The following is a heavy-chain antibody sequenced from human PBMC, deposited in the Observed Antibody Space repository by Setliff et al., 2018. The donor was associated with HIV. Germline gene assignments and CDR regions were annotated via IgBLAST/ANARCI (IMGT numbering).Heavy chain of an antibody. CDR1: GGSFSDYY. Sequence: PSETLSLPCAVYGGSFSDYYGTWIRQSPGKGLEWIGEINHSGSTNYNPSLKSRVTISVDTSKSQFSLKLSSVTAADTALYYCARGSDYIWGNYRFPFDYWGQGTLVTVSS. V-gene: IGHV4-34*01. CDR3: ARGSDYIWGNYRFPFDY. CDR2: INHSGST. J-gene: IGHJ4*02. D-gene: IGHD3-16*02.